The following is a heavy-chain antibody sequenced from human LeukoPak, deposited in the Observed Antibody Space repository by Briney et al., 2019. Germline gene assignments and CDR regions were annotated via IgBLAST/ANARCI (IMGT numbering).Heavy chain of an antibody. Sequence: SQTLSLTCAVSGGSISSGGYSWSWIRQPPGKGLEWIGYIYHSGSTYYNPSLKSRVTISVDRSKNQFSLKLSSVTAADPAVYYCARGYDFPWFLLWGQATLVTVSS. V-gene: IGHV4-30-2*01. CDR3: ARGYDFPWFLL. D-gene: IGHD3-3*01. J-gene: IGHJ4*02. CDR2: IYHSGST. CDR1: GGSISSGGYS.